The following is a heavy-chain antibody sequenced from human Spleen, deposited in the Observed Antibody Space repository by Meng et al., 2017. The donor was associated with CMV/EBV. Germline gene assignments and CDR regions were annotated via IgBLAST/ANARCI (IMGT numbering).Heavy chain of an antibody. D-gene: IGHD2-2*02. Sequence: IGWVRQTPGQGLEWMGGIIPIFGTANYAQKFQGRVTITTDQSTSTAYMELSSLRSEDTAVYYCARVGYCSGTSCYTGDYSSSRHFDYWGQGTLVTVSS. CDR3: ARVGYCSGTSCYTGDYSSSRHFDY. CDR2: IIPIFGTA. V-gene: IGHV1-69*05. J-gene: IGHJ4*02.